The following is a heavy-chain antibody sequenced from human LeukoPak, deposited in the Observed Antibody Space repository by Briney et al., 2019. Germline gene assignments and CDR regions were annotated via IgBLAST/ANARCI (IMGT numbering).Heavy chain of an antibody. CDR2: TYYRSKWYN. J-gene: IGHJ4*02. CDR3: ARESITVAGFDY. V-gene: IGHV6-1*01. D-gene: IGHD6-19*01. CDR1: GDSVLSTSGA. Sequence: SQTLSLTCAISGDSVLSTSGAWNWIRQSPSRGLEWLGRTYYRSKWYNDYAVSVKSRITINPDTSKNQFSLQLNSVTLEDTAVYYCARESITVAGFDYWGQGTLVTVSS.